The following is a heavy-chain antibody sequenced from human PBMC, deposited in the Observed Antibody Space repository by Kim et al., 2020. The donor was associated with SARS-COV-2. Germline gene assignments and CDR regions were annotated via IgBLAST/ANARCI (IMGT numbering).Heavy chain of an antibody. CDR2: ISYDGSNK. Sequence: GGSLRLSCAASGFTFSSYAMHWVRQAPGKGLEWVAVISYDGSNKYYADSVKGRFTISRDNSKNTLYLQMNSLRAEYTAVYYCARDPDGDYDSSAPFDYWG. D-gene: IGHD3-22*01. CDR1: GFTFSSYA. V-gene: IGHV3-30*04. CDR3: ARDPDGDYDSSAPFDY. J-gene: IGHJ4*01.